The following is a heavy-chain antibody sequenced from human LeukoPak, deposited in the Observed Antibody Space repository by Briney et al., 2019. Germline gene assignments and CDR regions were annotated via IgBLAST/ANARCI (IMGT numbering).Heavy chain of an antibody. D-gene: IGHD1-7*01. V-gene: IGHV4-34*01. CDR1: GGSFSGYY. Sequence: NPSETLSLTCAVYGGSFSGYYWSWIRQPPGKGLEWIGEINHSGSTNYNPSLKGRVTISVDTSKNQFSLKLSSVTAADTAVYYCARGPYNWNYDGFDYWGQGTLVTVSS. CDR2: INHSGST. CDR3: ARGPYNWNYDGFDY. J-gene: IGHJ4*02.